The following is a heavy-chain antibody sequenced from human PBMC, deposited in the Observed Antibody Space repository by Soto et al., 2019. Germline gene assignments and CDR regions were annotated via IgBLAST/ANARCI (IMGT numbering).Heavy chain of an antibody. Sequence: QVQLQESGPGLVKPSETLSLTCTVSGGSISSFYWSSIRQPPGKGLEWIGDIYYTGSTNYNPSLKSRVTISVDTSKNQFSLKLSSVTAADTAVYYCARGRHWLDYWGQGTLVTVSS. CDR2: IYYTGST. V-gene: IGHV4-59*01. J-gene: IGHJ4*02. D-gene: IGHD3-9*01. CDR1: GGSISSFY. CDR3: ARGRHWLDY.